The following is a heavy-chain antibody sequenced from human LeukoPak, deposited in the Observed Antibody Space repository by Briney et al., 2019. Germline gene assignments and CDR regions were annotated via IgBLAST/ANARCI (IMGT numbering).Heavy chain of an antibody. D-gene: IGHD6-19*01. J-gene: IGHJ4*02. CDR2: TYYRSRWYN. V-gene: IGHV6-1*01. CDR1: GDSVSSKSAT. Sequence: SQTLSLTCAISGDSVSSKSATWNWLRQSPSRGLEWLGKTYYRSRWYNDSALSVKSRITINPDTSKNQFSLHLNSVTPEDTAVYYCASDPRISSGWQFDYWGQGTLVTVSS. CDR3: ASDPRISSGWQFDY.